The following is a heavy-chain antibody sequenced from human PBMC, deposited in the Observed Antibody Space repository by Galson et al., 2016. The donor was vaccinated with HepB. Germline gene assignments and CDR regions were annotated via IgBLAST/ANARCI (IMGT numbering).Heavy chain of an antibody. Sequence: SETLSLTCTVSGGSISDSDYYWSWIRQLPGKGLECIGGIYYSGSTYYNPSLKSRVTISVDTSKNQFSLKLSSVTAADTAVYYCARDQAYCGGDCYPRWFFDLWGRGTLVTVSS. CDR1: GGSISDSDYY. D-gene: IGHD2-21*02. CDR2: IYYSGST. V-gene: IGHV4-39*07. CDR3: ARDQAYCGGDCYPRWFFDL. J-gene: IGHJ2*01.